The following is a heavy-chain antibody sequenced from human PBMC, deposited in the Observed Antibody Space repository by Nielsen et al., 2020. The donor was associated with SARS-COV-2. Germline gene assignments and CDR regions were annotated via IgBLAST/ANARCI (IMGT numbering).Heavy chain of an antibody. J-gene: IGHJ3*02. CDR1: GYTFTSYY. CDR3: ARDGGLGDYVWGSYRHSSAFDI. CDR2: INPSGGST. V-gene: IGHV1-46*01. D-gene: IGHD3-16*02. Sequence: ASVKVSCKASGYTFTSYYMHWVRQAPAQGLEWMGIINPSGGSTSYAQKFQGRVTMTRDTSTSTVYMELSSLRSEDTAVYYCARDGGLGDYVWGSYRHSSAFDIWGQGTMVTVSS.